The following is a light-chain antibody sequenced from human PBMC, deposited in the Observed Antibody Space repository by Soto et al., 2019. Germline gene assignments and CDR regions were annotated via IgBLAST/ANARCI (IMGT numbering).Light chain of an antibody. CDR3: SSYTTTYTWM. CDR2: DVS. V-gene: IGLV2-14*01. Sequence: QSALTQPASVSGSPGQSITIPCTGTRSDVGYYDYVSWYQQHPGKAPKLVIYDVSHRPSGVSNRFSGSKSGNTASLTISGLQAEDEGDYYCSSYTTTYTWMFGGGTKLTVL. CDR1: RSDVGYYDY. J-gene: IGLJ3*02.